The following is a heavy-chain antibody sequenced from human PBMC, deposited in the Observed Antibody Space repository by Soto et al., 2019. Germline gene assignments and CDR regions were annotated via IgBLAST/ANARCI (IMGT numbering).Heavy chain of an antibody. CDR2: IIPIFGTA. D-gene: IGHD1-20*01. V-gene: IGHV1-69*13. J-gene: IGHJ6*02. Sequence: ASVKVSCKASGGTFSSYAISWVRQAPGQGLEWMGGIIPIFGTANYAQKFQGRVTITADESTSTAYMELSSLRSGDTAVYYCARTNWNYSYGMDVWGQGTTVTVSS. CDR3: ARTNWNYSYGMDV. CDR1: GGTFSSYA.